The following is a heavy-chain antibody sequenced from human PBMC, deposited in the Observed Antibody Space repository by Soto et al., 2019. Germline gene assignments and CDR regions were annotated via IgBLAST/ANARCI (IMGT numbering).Heavy chain of an antibody. V-gene: IGHV3-74*01. CDR2: INSDGNST. Sequence: EVQLVESGGGLVQPGGSLRLSCAASGFTFSPFWMHWVRQVPGKGPVWVSRINSDGNSTSYADSVKGRFTISRDNAKNTLYLQMNSLRAQETAVYYCARGSNHFDYWGQGTLVTVSS. CDR1: GFTFSPFW. J-gene: IGHJ4*02. CDR3: ARGSNHFDY. D-gene: IGHD4-4*01.